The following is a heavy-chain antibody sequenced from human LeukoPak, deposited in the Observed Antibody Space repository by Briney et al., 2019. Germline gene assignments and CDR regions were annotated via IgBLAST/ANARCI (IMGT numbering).Heavy chain of an antibody. V-gene: IGHV3-NL1*01. J-gene: IGHJ4*02. CDR3: ARIKYGYFDY. D-gene: IGHD2/OR15-2a*01. CDR2: IYSGGST. Sequence: GGSLRLSCAASGFTFSSYGMHWVRQAPGKGLEWVSVIYSGGSTYYADSVKGRFTISRHNSKNTLYLQMNSLRAEDTAVYYCARIKYGYFDYWGQGTLVTVSS. CDR1: GFTFSSYG.